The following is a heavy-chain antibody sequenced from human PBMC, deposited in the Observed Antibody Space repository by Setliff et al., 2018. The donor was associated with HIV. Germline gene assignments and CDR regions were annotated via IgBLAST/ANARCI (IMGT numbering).Heavy chain of an antibody. Sequence: ASVKVSCKASGYTFTSYGVSWVRQAPGHGLEWMGWISGYSGNTNYAQKLQGRVTMTTDTSTSTAYMELSRLRSDDTAVYYCARQDGTTVLSKDFDYWGQGTLVTVSS. CDR3: ARQDGTTVLSKDFDY. V-gene: IGHV1-18*01. CDR1: GYTFTSYG. J-gene: IGHJ4*02. CDR2: ISGYSGNT. D-gene: IGHD4-17*01.